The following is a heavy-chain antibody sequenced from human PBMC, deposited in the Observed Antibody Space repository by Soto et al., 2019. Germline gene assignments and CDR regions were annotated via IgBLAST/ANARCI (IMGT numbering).Heavy chain of an antibody. D-gene: IGHD4-4*01. Sequence: GGSLRLSCAASGFTFSSYSMNWVRQAPGKGLEWVSSISSSSSYIYYADSVKGRFTISRDNAKNSLYLQMNSLRAEDTAVYYCARASVTTVFDYYYGMDVWGQGTTVTVSS. J-gene: IGHJ6*02. CDR3: ARASVTTVFDYYYGMDV. CDR1: GFTFSSYS. V-gene: IGHV3-21*01. CDR2: ISSSSSYI.